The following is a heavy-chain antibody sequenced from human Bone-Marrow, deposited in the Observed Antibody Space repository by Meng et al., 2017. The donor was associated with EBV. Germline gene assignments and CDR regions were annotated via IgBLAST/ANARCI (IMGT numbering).Heavy chain of an antibody. CDR3: ARGGRSSSWYLGY. V-gene: IGHV4-34*01. CDR2: INHSGST. CDR1: GGSFSGYY. D-gene: IGHD6-13*01. J-gene: IGHJ4*02. Sequence: VQLQQWGVGLLKPSETLSLTCAVYGGSFSGYYWSWIRQPPGKGLEWIGEINHSGSTNYNPSLKSRVTISVDTSKNQFSLKLSSVTAADTAVYYCARGGRSSSWYLGYWGQGTLVTVSS.